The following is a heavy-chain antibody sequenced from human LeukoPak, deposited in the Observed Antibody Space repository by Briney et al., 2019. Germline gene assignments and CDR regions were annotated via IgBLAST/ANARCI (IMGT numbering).Heavy chain of an antibody. CDR1: GGTFANYA. CDR3: AKGHDDFRQFDY. V-gene: IGHV1-69*13. CDR2: IIPIFGTG. J-gene: IGHJ4*02. D-gene: IGHD3-3*01. Sequence: SVKVSCKASGGTFANYAISWVRKAPGQGLEWMGGIIPIFGTGDSAQKFQGRLTITADESTRTTYMELSSLRSEDTAVYYCAKGHDDFRQFDYWGQGTLIIVSS.